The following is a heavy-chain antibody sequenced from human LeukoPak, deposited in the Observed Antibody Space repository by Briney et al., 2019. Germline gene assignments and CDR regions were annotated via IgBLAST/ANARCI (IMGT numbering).Heavy chain of an antibody. D-gene: IGHD6-13*01. V-gene: IGHV5-51*01. CDR3: ARRIAGSGVDY. CDR1: GYNFISYW. CDR2: IYPSDSDT. J-gene: IGHJ4*02. Sequence: GASLKISCKGSGYNFISYWIGWVRQMPGQGLEWMGIIYPSDSDTRYSPSFQGQVTISADKPISTAYLQWRSLKASDSAMYYCARRIAGSGVDYWGQGTLVTVSS.